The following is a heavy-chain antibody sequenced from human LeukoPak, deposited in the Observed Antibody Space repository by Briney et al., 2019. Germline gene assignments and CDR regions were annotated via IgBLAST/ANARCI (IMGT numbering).Heavy chain of an antibody. D-gene: IGHD3-22*01. CDR3: ANRPHSGLYYFDY. CDR1: GFTFSSYA. CDR2: ISGSGGST. V-gene: IGHV3-23*01. Sequence: GGSLRLSCAASGFTFSSYAMSWVRQAPGKGLEWVSAISGSGGSTYYADSVKGRFTISRDNSKNTLYLQMNSLRAEDTAVYYCANRPHSGLYYFDYWGQGTLVTVSS. J-gene: IGHJ4*02.